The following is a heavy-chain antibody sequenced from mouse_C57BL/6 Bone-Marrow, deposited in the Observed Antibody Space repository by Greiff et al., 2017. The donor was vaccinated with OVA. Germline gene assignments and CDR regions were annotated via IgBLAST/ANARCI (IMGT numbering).Heavy chain of an antibody. CDR2: ISSGSSTI. Sequence: EVQGVESGGGLVKPGGSLKLSCAASGFTFSDYGMHWVRQAPEKGLEWVAYISSGSSTIYYADTVKGRFTISRDNAKNTLFLQMTSLRSEDTAMYYCARRGLRRRGYAMDYWGQGTSVTVSS. D-gene: IGHD2-4*01. V-gene: IGHV5-17*01. J-gene: IGHJ4*01. CDR3: ARRGLRRRGYAMDY. CDR1: GFTFSDYG.